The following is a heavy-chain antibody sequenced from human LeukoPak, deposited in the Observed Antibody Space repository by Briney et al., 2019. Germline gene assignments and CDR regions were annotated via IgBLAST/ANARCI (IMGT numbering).Heavy chain of an antibody. CDR1: GGSISSSSYY. CDR2: IYYSGSA. CDR3: ASGWELLLFVY. J-gene: IGHJ4*02. V-gene: IGHV4-39*07. Sequence: SETLSLTCTVSGGSISSSSYYWGWIRQPPGKGLEWIGIIYYSGSAYNNPSLKSRVTISVDTSKNQFSLKVSSVTAADTAVYYCASGWELLLFVYWGQGTLVTVSS. D-gene: IGHD1-26*01.